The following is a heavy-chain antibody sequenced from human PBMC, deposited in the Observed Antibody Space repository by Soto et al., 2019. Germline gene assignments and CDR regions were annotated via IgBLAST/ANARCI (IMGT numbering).Heavy chain of an antibody. J-gene: IGHJ4*02. CDR2: IKRISDGGTT. CDR3: AVNDYLDY. Sequence: GGSLRLSCSASGFTFSNAWMIWVRQAPGKGLEWVGRIKRISDGGTTDYAAPVKGRFTISRDDSANTLYLQMNSLKTEDTAVYFCAVNDYLDYRGQGALVTVSS. CDR1: GFTFSNAW. V-gene: IGHV3-15*01.